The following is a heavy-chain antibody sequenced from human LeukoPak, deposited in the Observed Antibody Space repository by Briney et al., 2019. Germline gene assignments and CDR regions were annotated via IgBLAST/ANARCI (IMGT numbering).Heavy chain of an antibody. J-gene: IGHJ2*01. V-gene: IGHV3-30*04. CDR1: GFTFSSYS. CDR3: ARGNQEGTTKLYWYFDL. D-gene: IGHD4-11*01. Sequence: GGSLRLSCAASGFTFSSYSIHWVRQAPGKGLEWVALISYDGSDKYYVDSVEGRFTISRDDSKSTLYLQMNSLRPEDTAVYYCARGNQEGTTKLYWYFDLWGRGTLVTVSS. CDR2: ISYDGSDK.